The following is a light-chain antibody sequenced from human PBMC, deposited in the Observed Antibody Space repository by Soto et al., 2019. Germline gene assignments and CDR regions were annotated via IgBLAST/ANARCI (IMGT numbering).Light chain of an antibody. V-gene: IGLV2-8*01. Sequence: QSVLTQPPSASGSPGQSVTISCTGTSSDIGGYSFVSWYQQHPGKAPKLMIYEVTKRPSGVPDRFSASKSGNTASLTVSGLQAEDEADYYCSSYAGSNNLVFGGGTQLTVL. CDR1: SSDIGGYSF. CDR3: SSYAGSNNLV. CDR2: EVT. J-gene: IGLJ2*01.